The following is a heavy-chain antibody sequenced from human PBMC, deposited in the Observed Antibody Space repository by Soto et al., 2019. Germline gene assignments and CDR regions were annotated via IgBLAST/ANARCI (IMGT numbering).Heavy chain of an antibody. V-gene: IGHV4-31*03. Sequence: QVQLQESGPGLVKPSQTLSLTCTVSGGSISSGGYYWSWIRQHPGKGLEWIGYLYYSGSTYYHPSLKGRVTISVDTSKNQFSLKLSSVTAGDTAVYYCARGLATISPDGDVWGQGTTVTVSS. D-gene: IGHD5-12*01. CDR1: GGSISSGGYY. CDR3: ARGLATISPDGDV. J-gene: IGHJ6*02. CDR2: LYYSGST.